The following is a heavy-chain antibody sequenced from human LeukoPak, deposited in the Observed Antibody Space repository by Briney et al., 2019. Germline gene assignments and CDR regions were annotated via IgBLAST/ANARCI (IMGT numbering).Heavy chain of an antibody. J-gene: IGHJ4*02. Sequence: SETLFLTCAVYSGSFSGYYWSWIRQPPGKGLEWIGEINHSGSTNYNPSLKSRVTISVDTSKNQFSLKLSSVTAADTAVYYCARYGCSGGSCYLHFDYWGQGTLVTVSS. D-gene: IGHD2-15*01. V-gene: IGHV4-34*01. CDR3: ARYGCSGGSCYLHFDY. CDR2: INHSGST. CDR1: SGSFSGYY.